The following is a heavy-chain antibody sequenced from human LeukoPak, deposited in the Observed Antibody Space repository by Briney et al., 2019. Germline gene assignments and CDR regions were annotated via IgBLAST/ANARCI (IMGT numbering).Heavy chain of an antibody. Sequence: GRSLRLSCAASGFTFSSYAMHWVRQAPGKGLEWVAVISYDGSNKYYADSVKGRFTISRDNSKNTLYLQMNSLRAEDTAVYYCARPLVGDALDYWGQGTLVTVSS. CDR2: ISYDGSNK. CDR3: ARPLVGDALDY. CDR1: GFTFSSYA. V-gene: IGHV3-30-3*01. J-gene: IGHJ4*02. D-gene: IGHD1-26*01.